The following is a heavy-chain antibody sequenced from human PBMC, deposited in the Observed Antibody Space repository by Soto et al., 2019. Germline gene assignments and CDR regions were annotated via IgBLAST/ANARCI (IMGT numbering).Heavy chain of an antibody. CDR2: ISTHNGNT. Sequence: GASVKVSCKASGYTFTSYGISWVRQAPGQGLEWMGWISTHNGNTNYAQKLRGRVTMTTDTSTSTAYMELRSLRSDDTAVYYCARGPPSYYDSSGYYKYFDYWGQGTLVTVSS. V-gene: IGHV1-18*01. D-gene: IGHD3-22*01. J-gene: IGHJ4*02. CDR1: GYTFTSYG. CDR3: ARGPPSYYDSSGYYKYFDY.